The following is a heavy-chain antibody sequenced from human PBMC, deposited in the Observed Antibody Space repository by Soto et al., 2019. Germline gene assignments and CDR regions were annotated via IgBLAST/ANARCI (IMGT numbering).Heavy chain of an antibody. CDR2: INSDGSST. Sequence: GGSLRLSCAASGFTFSSYWMHWVRQAPGKGLVWVSRINSDGSSTSYADSVKGRFTISRDNAKNTLYLQMNSLRAEDTAVYYCAKDSRYCSGGSCYSTVNWFDPWGQGTLVTVSS. D-gene: IGHD2-15*01. CDR1: GFTFSSYW. J-gene: IGHJ5*02. V-gene: IGHV3-74*01. CDR3: AKDSRYCSGGSCYSTVNWFDP.